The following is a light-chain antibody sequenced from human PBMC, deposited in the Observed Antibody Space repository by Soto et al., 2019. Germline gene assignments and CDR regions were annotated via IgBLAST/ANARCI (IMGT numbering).Light chain of an antibody. CDR2: GAS. Sequence: IVLTQSPGTLSLSPGERATLSCRASQSVSSSYLAWYQQKPGQAPRLLIYGASSRATGIPDRFSGSGSGTDFTLTISRLEPEDFAVSYCQQYGSSSWTFGQGTKVEI. V-gene: IGKV3-20*01. J-gene: IGKJ1*01. CDR3: QQYGSSSWT. CDR1: QSVSSSY.